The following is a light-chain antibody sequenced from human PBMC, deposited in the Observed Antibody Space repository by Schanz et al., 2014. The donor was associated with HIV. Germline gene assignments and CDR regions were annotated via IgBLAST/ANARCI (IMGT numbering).Light chain of an antibody. Sequence: DIQMTQSPSSLSASVGDRVTLTCRASQSISTYLNWYQQKPGRAPQLLISAASSLQSGVPSRFSGSGSGSGTDFTLNISSLQPEDFATYYCQQSYTTPRTFGPGTKVDI. V-gene: IGKV1-39*01. CDR1: QSISTY. CDR2: AAS. J-gene: IGKJ3*01. CDR3: QQSYTTPRT.